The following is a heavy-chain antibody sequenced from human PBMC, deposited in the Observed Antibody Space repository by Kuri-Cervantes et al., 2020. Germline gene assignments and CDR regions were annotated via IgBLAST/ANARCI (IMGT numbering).Heavy chain of an antibody. J-gene: IGHJ4*02. CDR1: GATFRS. Sequence: GGSLRLSCAGSGATFRSMSWVRQAPGKGLEWISAITGDAGITLYADSVKGRFSISRDNSKNTLYLQMNSLRAEDTAVYYCARMNNWSCDYWGQGTLVTVSS. V-gene: IGHV3-23*01. D-gene: IGHD1-20*01. CDR3: ARMNNWSCDY. CDR2: ITGDAGIT.